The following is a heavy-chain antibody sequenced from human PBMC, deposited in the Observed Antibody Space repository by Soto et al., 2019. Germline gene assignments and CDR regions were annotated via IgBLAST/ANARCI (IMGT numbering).Heavy chain of an antibody. Sequence: QVQLVQSGAEVKKPGASVKVSFKASGYTFTGYYIHWVRQAPGQGLEWMGGINPNSGGTKYPQKFKGRVTMTRDTSIRTVYMSLTGLKSDDTAVYFCARDLAKGGGSAGFDYWGQGTLVAVSS. CDR2: INPNSGGT. J-gene: IGHJ4*02. D-gene: IGHD2-15*01. CDR1: GYTFTGYY. CDR3: ARDLAKGGGSAGFDY. V-gene: IGHV1-2*02.